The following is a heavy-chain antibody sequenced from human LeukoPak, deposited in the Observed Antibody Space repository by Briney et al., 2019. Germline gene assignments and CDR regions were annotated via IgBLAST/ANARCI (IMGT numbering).Heavy chain of an antibody. CDR1: GGSISSGGYY. CDR3: ARVRNRIVGVDY. D-gene: IGHD1-14*01. CDR2: IYYSGST. J-gene: IGHJ4*02. V-gene: IGHV4-31*03. Sequence: SETLSLTCTVSGGSISSGGYYWSWIRQHPGKGLEWIGYIYYSGSTYYNPSLKSRVTISVDTSKNQFSLKLCSVTAADTAVYYCARVRNRIVGVDYWGQGTLVTVSS.